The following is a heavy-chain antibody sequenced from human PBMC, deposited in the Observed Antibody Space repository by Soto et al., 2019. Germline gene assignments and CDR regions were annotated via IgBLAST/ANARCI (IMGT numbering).Heavy chain of an antibody. CDR1: GFTSSIYA. J-gene: IGHJ4*02. D-gene: IGHD2-2*02. Sequence: GGSLRLSCAASGFTSSIYAMNWVRQAPGKGLEWVSLISGSGDITYYADSVKGRFTISRDNSRNTVYLQMNSLRVEDTAVYYCAKDRNDIVVVPAAINYWGQGTLVTVSS. CDR3: AKDRNDIVVVPAAINY. V-gene: IGHV3-23*01. CDR2: ISGSGDIT.